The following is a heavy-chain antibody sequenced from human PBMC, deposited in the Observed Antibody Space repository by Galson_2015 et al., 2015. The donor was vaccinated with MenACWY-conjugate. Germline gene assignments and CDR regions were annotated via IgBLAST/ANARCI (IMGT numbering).Heavy chain of an antibody. J-gene: IGHJ6*02. CDR2: IYYSGST. CDR3: ARLVDV. Sequence: SETLSLTCTVSGASITGSNYYWGWIRQPPGKGLEWIGSIYYSGSTYYNPSLKSRDTISVDTSKNQFSLKLSSVTAADTAVYYCARLVDVWGQGTTVTVSS. V-gene: IGHV4-39*07. CDR1: GASITGSNYY. D-gene: IGHD3-22*01.